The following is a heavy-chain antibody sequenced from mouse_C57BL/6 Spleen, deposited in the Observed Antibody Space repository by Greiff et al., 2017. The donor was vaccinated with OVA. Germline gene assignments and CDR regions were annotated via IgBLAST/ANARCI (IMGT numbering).Heavy chain of an antibody. CDR1: GYAFSSSW. CDR3: ARPGSTMTYYYAMDY. Sequence: VQRVESGPELVKPGASVKISCKASGYAFSSSWMNWVKQRPGKGLEWIGRIYPGDGDTNYNGKFKGKATLTADKSSSTAYMQLSSLTSEDSAVYFCARPGSTMTYYYAMDYWGQGTSVTVSS. J-gene: IGHJ4*01. V-gene: IGHV1-82*01. CDR2: IYPGDGDT. D-gene: IGHD2-4*01.